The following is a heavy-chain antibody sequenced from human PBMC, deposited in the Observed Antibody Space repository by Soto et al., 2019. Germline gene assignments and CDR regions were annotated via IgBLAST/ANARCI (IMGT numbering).Heavy chain of an antibody. CDR3: ARETPSAAAAYFFYGLDV. D-gene: IGHD6-13*01. V-gene: IGHV1-69*01. J-gene: IGHJ6*02. Sequence: QVQLVQSGAEVKKAGSSVKVSCKVSGGTFSSYFINWVRQAPGQGLEWVGEIIPVFGSASFAEKFQGRVTITADESTSTAYMELSSLRSDDTAVYYCARETPSAAAAYFFYGLDVWGQGTTVTVPS. CDR2: IIPVFGSA. CDR1: GGTFSSYF.